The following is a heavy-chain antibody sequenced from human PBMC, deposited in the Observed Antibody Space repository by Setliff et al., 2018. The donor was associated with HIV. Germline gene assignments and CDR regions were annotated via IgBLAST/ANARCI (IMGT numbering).Heavy chain of an antibody. J-gene: IGHJ4*02. CDR1: GYEFSTYW. Sequence: GESLKISCKVSGYEFSTYWITWVRQMPGKGLEWMRRIDPSDSYINYSPSFQGHVTMSTDESTSTAYLQWGSLRASDSATYYCARLFSYGSGSYHADHWGQGTLVTVSS. CDR3: ARLFSYGSGSYHADH. D-gene: IGHD3-10*01. CDR2: IDPSDSYI. V-gene: IGHV5-10-1*01.